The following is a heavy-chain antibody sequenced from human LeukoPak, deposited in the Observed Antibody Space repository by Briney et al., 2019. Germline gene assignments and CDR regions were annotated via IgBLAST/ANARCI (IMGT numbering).Heavy chain of an antibody. CDR3: ARPSLRWGGAFDI. J-gene: IGHJ3*02. D-gene: IGHD4-23*01. Sequence: EASVKVSCKASGYTFTSYYMHWVRQAPGQGLEWMGIINPSGGSTSYAQKFQGRVTMTRDTSTSTAYMELRSLRSDDTAVYYCARPSLRWGGAFDIWAKGQWSPSLQ. V-gene: IGHV1-46*01. CDR1: GYTFTSYY. CDR2: INPSGGST.